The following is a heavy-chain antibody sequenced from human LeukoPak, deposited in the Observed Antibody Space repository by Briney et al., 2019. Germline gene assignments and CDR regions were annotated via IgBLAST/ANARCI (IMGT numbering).Heavy chain of an antibody. CDR2: INPDSGGT. Sequence: ASVTVSCTASGYTFTGYYIHWVRQAPGQGLEWMGWINPDSGGTSSAQKFQGRVTMTRDTSISTAYMELNRLRSDDTAVYYCARAGGGYSSGWGAFDIWGQGTMVTVS. V-gene: IGHV1-2*02. CDR3: ARAGGGYSSGWGAFDI. CDR1: GYTFTGYY. J-gene: IGHJ3*02. D-gene: IGHD5-18*01.